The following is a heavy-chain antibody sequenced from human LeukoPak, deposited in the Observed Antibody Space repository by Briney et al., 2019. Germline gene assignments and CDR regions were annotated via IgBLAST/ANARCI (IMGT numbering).Heavy chain of an antibody. D-gene: IGHD3-9*01. J-gene: IGHJ4*02. V-gene: IGHV3-9*01. Sequence: QAGGSLRLSCAASGFTFADYAMHWVRQVPGKGLEWASGISWNSGSIGYADSVKGRFTISRDNAKNSLYLQMNSLRAEDTAFYYQAKDGIRYFDWSYFDYWGQGTLVTVSS. CDR2: ISWNSGSI. CDR1: GFTFADYA. CDR3: AKDGIRYFDWSYFDY.